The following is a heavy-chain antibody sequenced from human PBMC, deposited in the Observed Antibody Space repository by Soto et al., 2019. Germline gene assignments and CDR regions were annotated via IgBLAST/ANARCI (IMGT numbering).Heavy chain of an antibody. CDR1: GAYITTYY. CDR2: ISPSGDS. V-gene: IGHV4-4*07. D-gene: IGHD3-10*01. J-gene: IGHJ6*02. Sequence: SETLSLTCAVSGAYITTYYWTWIRQPAGKGLEWIGRISPSGDSTYNPSLQRRLSMSVDTFKNHLSLTLTSVTAADTAVYYCASLGRNYYNGMDVWGPGTTVTVSS. CDR3: ASLGRNYYNGMDV.